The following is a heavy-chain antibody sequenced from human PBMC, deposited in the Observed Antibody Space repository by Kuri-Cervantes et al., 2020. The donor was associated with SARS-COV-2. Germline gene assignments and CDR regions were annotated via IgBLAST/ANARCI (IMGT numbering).Heavy chain of an antibody. CDR3: AKAVRGHYASGSRDTGGMDV. D-gene: IGHD3-10*01. CDR2: ISYDGTIR. Sequence: LSLTCAASGFTFKSFSMNWVRQAPGKGLEWVAVISYDGTIRYYADSVKGRFTISRDNSRNTVDLQMNSLRGDDTAVYYCAKAVRGHYASGSRDTGGMDVWGQGATVTVSS. V-gene: IGHV3-30*18. CDR1: GFTFKSFS. J-gene: IGHJ6*01.